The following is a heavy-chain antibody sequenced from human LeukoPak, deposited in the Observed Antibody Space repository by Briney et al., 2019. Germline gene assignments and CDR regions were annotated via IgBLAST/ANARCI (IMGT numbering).Heavy chain of an antibody. CDR3: AKDAYDYVWGSYRFGTSFDY. CDR2: ISGDGDGT. Sequence: GGSLRLSCAASGFTFSSYAMSWVRQAPGKGREWVSAISGDGDGTYYADSVKGRFTISRDNSKNTLYLQMNSLGAEDTALYYCAKDAYDYVWGSYRFGTSFDYWGQGTLVTVSS. V-gene: IGHV3-23*01. J-gene: IGHJ4*02. CDR1: GFTFSSYA. D-gene: IGHD3-16*02.